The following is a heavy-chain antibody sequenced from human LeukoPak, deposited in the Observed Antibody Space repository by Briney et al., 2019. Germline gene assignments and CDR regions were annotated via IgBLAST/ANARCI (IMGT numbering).Heavy chain of an antibody. CDR3: AAAYYDILTGYSLFAFDI. Sequence: ASVKVSCKASGFTFTSSAVQRVRQARGQRLEWIGWIVVGSGNTNYAQKFQERVTITRDMSISTAYMELSSLRSEDTAVYYCAAAYYDILTGYSLFAFDIWGQGTMVTVSS. CDR2: IVVGSGNT. J-gene: IGHJ3*02. CDR1: GFTFTSSA. V-gene: IGHV1-58*01. D-gene: IGHD3-9*01.